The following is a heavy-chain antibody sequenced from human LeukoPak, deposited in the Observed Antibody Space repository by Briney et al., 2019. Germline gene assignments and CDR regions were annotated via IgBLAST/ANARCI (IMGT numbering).Heavy chain of an antibody. Sequence: PGGSLRLSCAVSGFTVSSNYMSWVRQAPGKGLEWVSVIYSGGSTYYADSVKGRFTISRDNSKNTLYLQMNSLRAEDTAVYYCARELRYCSSTSCLDWFDPWGQGTLVTVSS. CDR1: GFTVSSNY. CDR2: IYSGGST. J-gene: IGHJ5*02. V-gene: IGHV3-53*01. CDR3: ARELRYCSSTSCLDWFDP. D-gene: IGHD2-2*01.